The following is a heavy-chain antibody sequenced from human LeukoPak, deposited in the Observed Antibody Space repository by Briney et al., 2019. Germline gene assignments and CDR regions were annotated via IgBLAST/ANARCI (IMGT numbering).Heavy chain of an antibody. CDR3: AREGLIAVAHFDY. D-gene: IGHD6-19*01. CDR2: INAGNGNT. J-gene: IGHJ4*02. CDR1: GYTFTSYA. V-gene: IGHV1-3*01. Sequence: ASVKVSCKASGYTFTSYAMHWVRQAPGQRLEWMGWINAGNGNTKYSQKFQGRVTITGDTSASTAYMELSSLRSEDTAVYYCAREGLIAVAHFDYWGQGTLVTVSS.